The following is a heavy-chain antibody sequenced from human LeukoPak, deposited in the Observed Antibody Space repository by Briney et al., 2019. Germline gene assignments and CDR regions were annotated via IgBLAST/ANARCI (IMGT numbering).Heavy chain of an antibody. CDR1: GFTFSSNG. J-gene: IGHJ4*02. Sequence: GRSLRLSCAVSGFTFSSNGMHWVRQAPGQGLEWVSVISYDGSNKYSADSVKGRFTISRDNSKNTLYLQMNSLRAEDTAVYYCAKDVSDLVVAAGFDYWGQGTLVTVPS. V-gene: IGHV3-30*18. D-gene: IGHD2-15*01. CDR3: AKDVSDLVVAAGFDY. CDR2: ISYDGSNK.